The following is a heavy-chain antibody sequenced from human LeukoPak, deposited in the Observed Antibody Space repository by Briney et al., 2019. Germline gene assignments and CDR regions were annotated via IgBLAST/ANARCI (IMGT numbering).Heavy chain of an antibody. V-gene: IGHV5-10-1*01. CDR1: GYSF. D-gene: IGHD1-1*01. J-gene: IGHJ5*02. CDR3: ARQPEGTWFDP. CDR2: IDPSDSYT. Sequence: GESLKISCKGSGYSFRQMPGKGLEWMGRIDPSDSYTNYSPSFQGHVTISADKSISPAYLQWSSLKASDTAMYYCARQPEGTWFDPWGQGTLVTVSS.